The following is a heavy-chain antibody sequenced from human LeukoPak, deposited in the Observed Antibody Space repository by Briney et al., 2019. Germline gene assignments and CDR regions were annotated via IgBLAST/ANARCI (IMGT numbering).Heavy chain of an antibody. Sequence: GGSLRLSCAASGFTLRNYWMHWVCQAPGKGLVWVARINSDGSDIRYANSVKGRFTISRDNSKNTLYLQMNSLRAEDTAVYYCARDSSGYYRYFDLWGRGTLVTVSS. CDR1: GFTLRNYW. D-gene: IGHD3-22*01. CDR2: INSDGSDI. V-gene: IGHV3-74*01. J-gene: IGHJ2*01. CDR3: ARDSSGYYRYFDL.